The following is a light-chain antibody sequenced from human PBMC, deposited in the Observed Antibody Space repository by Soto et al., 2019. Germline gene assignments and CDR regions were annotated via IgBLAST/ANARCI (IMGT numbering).Light chain of an antibody. CDR1: SSDVGTYDF. V-gene: IGLV2-11*01. CDR3: QSYDSSLSVSYV. J-gene: IGLJ1*01. Sequence: QSVLTQPRSVSGSPGQSVTISCTGTSSDVGTYDFVSWYQQHPGKAPKLLIYGNKNRPSGVPDRFSGSKSGTSASLAITGLQAEDEADYYCQSYDSSLSVSYVFGTGTKVTVL. CDR2: GNK.